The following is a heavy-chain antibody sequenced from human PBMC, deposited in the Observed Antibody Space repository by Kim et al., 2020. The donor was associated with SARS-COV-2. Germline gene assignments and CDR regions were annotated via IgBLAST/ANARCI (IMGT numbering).Heavy chain of an antibody. CDR1: GFSLSTSGMC. Sequence: SGPTLVNPTQTLTLTCTFSGFSLSTSGMCVSWIRQPPGKALEWLSLIDWDDDKYYSTSLKTRLTIPKDASKNQVVLTMTNMDPVDTATYYCARILYDYVWGSYRDVDYWGQGTLVTVSS. CDR3: ARILYDYVWGSYRDVDY. CDR2: IDWDDDK. V-gene: IGHV2-70*01. J-gene: IGHJ4*02. D-gene: IGHD3-16*02.